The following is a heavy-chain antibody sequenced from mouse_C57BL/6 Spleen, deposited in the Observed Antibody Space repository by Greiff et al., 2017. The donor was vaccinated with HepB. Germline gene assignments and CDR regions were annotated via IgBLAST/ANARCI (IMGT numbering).Heavy chain of an antibody. V-gene: IGHV5-4*01. J-gene: IGHJ2*01. Sequence: EVKVEESGGGLVKPGGSLKLSCAASGFTFSSYAMSWVRQTPEKRLEWVATISDGGSYTYYPDNVKGRFTISRDNAKNNLYLQMSHLKSEDTAMYYCAREGGTGYFDYWGQGTTLTVSS. CDR2: ISDGGSYT. CDR1: GFTFSSYA. CDR3: AREGGTGYFDY. D-gene: IGHD4-1*01.